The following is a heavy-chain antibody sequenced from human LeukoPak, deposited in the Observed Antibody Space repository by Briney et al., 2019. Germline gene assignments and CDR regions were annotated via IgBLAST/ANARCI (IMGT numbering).Heavy chain of an antibody. Sequence: QPGGSLRLSCAVSGFTVSSNYMIWVRQAPGKGLEWVSVIFSGGTTYNANSVKRRLTISRDNSKNTLYLQMNSLRAEDTAVYYCARGGYGSGSYDHYNYHMDVWGRGTTVTVSS. CDR3: ARGGYGSGSYDHYNYHMDV. CDR1: GFTVSSNY. CDR2: IFSGGTT. V-gene: IGHV3-66*02. D-gene: IGHD3-10*01. J-gene: IGHJ6*03.